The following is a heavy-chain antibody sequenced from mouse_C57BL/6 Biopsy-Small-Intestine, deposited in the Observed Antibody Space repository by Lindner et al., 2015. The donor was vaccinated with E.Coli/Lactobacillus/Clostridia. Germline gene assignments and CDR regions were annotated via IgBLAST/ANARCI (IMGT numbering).Heavy chain of an antibody. J-gene: IGHJ2*01. CDR1: GYAFSSSW. V-gene: IGHV1-82*01. CDR2: IYPGDGDT. Sequence: VQLQESGPELVKPGASVKISCKASGYAFSSSWMNWVKQRPGKGLEWIGRIYPGDGDTNYNGKFKGKATLTADKFSSTAYMQLSSLTSEDSAVYFCARSDWDYSNYVYYFDYWGQGTTLTVSS. CDR3: ARSDWDYSNYVYYFDY. D-gene: IGHD2-5*01.